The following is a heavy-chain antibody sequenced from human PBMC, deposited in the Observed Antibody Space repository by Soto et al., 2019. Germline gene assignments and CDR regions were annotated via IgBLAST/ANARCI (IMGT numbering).Heavy chain of an antibody. CDR3: ATQNSSSWYGIDY. V-gene: IGHV4-39*01. Sequence: SETLSLTGTVSGGSISSSSYYWGWIRQPPGKGLEWIGSIYYSGSTYYNPSLKSRVTISVDTSKNQFSLKLSSVTAADTAVYYCATQNSSSWYGIDYWGQGTLVTAPQ. CDR1: GGSISSSSYY. J-gene: IGHJ4*02. D-gene: IGHD6-13*01. CDR2: IYYSGST.